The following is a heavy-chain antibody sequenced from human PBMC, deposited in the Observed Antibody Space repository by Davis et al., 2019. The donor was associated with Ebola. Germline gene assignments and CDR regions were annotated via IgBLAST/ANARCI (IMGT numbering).Heavy chain of an antibody. V-gene: IGHV3-48*02. CDR2: ISSGGITT. D-gene: IGHD2-21*01. J-gene: IGHJ6*04. CDR3: ARVNLWSRGWAMDV. CDR1: GVTFSDYS. Sequence: GESLKISCAASGVTFSDYSMNRVRQAPGKGLEWVSYISSGGITTYYTDSVRGRFTSSRDNAKNSLYLQMNSLRDEDTAVYYCARVNLWSRGWAMDVWGKGTTVTVSS.